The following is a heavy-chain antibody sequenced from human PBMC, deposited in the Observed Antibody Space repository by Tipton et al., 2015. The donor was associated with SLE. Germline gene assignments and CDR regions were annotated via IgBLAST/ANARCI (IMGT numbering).Heavy chain of an antibody. CDR1: GGSFSGYY. D-gene: IGHD2-2*01. J-gene: IGHJ6*02. V-gene: IGHV4-34*01. CDR2: INHSGST. Sequence: LRLSCAVYGGSFSGYYWSWIRQPPGKGLEWIGEINHSGSTNYNPSLKSRVTISVDTSKNQFSLKLSSVTAADTAVYYCARGFEDIVVVPAAIEYYYYYGTDVWGQGTTVTVSS. CDR3: ARGFEDIVVVPAAIEYYYYYGTDV.